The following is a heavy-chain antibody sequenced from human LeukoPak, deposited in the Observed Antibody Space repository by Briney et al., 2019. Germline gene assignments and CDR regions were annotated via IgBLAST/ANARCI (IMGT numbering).Heavy chain of an antibody. CDR1: GYTFTSYY. D-gene: IGHD2-2*01. V-gene: IGHV1-69*13. J-gene: IGHJ4*02. CDR3: ARAVGVVVVPAAMEQLANYYFDY. CDR2: IIPIFGTA. Sequence: ASVKISCKTSGYTFTSYYIYWVRQAPGQGLEWMGGIIPIFGTANYAQKFQGRVTITADESTSTAYMELSSLRSEDTAVYYCARAVGVVVVPAAMEQLANYYFDYWGQGTLVTVSS.